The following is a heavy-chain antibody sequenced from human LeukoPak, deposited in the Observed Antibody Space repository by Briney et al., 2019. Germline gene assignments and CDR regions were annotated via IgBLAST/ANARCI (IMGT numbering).Heavy chain of an antibody. J-gene: IGHJ6*02. Sequence: GGSLRLSCAASGFTFSSYAMSWVRQAPGKGLEWVSAIGTAGDTYYPGSVKGRFTISRENAKNSLYLQMNSLRAGDTAVYYCARARSLYGMDVWGQGTMVTVSS. CDR2: IGTAGDT. CDR3: ARARSLYGMDV. CDR1: GFTFSSYA. V-gene: IGHV3-13*01.